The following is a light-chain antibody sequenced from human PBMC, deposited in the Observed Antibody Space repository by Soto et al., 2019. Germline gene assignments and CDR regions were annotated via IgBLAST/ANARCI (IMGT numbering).Light chain of an antibody. CDR3: AAWDDSLSVVV. CDR1: SSNIGTNY. CDR2: RNN. V-gene: IGLV1-47*01. Sequence: QSVLTQPPSASGTPGQRVSISCSGSSSNIGTNYVYWYQQLPGTVPKLLIYRNNQRPSGVPDRFSGSKSGTSASLAISGLRSEDEADYYCAAWDDSLSVVVFGRGTKVTV. J-gene: IGLJ2*01.